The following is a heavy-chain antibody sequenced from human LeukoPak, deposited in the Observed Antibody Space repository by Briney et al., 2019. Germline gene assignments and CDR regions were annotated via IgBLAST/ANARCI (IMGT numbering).Heavy chain of an antibody. Sequence: GGSLRLSCAASGFTFSDYYMSWIRQAPGKGLEWVSYISSSGSTIYYADSVKGRFTISRDNAKNSLYLQMNSLRAEDTAVYCCARSYSSGWYEAGNFDYWGQGTLVTVSS. V-gene: IGHV3-11*01. D-gene: IGHD6-19*01. CDR3: ARSYSSGWYEAGNFDY. CDR1: GFTFSDYY. CDR2: ISSSGSTI. J-gene: IGHJ4*02.